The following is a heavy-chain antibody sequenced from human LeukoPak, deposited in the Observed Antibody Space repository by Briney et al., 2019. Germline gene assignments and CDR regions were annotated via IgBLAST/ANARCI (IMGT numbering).Heavy chain of an antibody. CDR3: ARSRWGSWYPRHFDY. V-gene: IGHV3-48*03. CDR2: ISSSGSTI. J-gene: IGHJ4*02. D-gene: IGHD6-13*01. CDR1: GFTFSSYE. Sequence: PGGSLRLSCAASGFTFSSYEMNWVRQAPGKRLEWVSYISSSGSTIYYADSVKGRFTISRDNAKNSLYLQMNSLRAEDTAVYYCARSRWGSWYPRHFDYWGQGTLVTVSS.